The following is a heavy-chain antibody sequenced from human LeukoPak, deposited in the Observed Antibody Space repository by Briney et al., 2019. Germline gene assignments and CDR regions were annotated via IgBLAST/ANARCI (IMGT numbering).Heavy chain of an antibody. D-gene: IGHD5-18*01. CDR2: VFDSGRT. CDR1: GGSMTTHH. CDR3: TTIKRGNIFGYFDF. V-gene: IGHV4-59*11. J-gene: IGHJ4*02. Sequence: SETLSLTCTVSGGSMTTHHWNWIRQTLGKGREWIGYVFDSGRTKENPSLKSRVTLSADTSKNQLSLRLSSVTAADTAVYYCTTIKRGNIFGYFDFWGQGILVTVSS.